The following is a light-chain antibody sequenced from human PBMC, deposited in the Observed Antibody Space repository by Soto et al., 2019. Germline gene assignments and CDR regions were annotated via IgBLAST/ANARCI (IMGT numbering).Light chain of an antibody. CDR2: EAS. CDR3: LQYNSYPYT. J-gene: IGKJ2*01. Sequence: DIQMTQSPSTLSASVGDRVTITCRASQSISSWLAWYQQKPGKAPKFLMYEASTLESGVPSRFSGGGSGPEFTLTSSTLQPDDFATYYCLQYNSYPYTFGQGTKLEIK. CDR1: QSISSW. V-gene: IGKV1-5*03.